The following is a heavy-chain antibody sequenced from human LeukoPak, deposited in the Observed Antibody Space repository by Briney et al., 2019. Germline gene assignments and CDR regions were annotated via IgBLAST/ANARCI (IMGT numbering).Heavy chain of an antibody. Sequence: GGSLRLSCAASGFSLSNYEMNWVRQAPGKGLEWISYISFNGHIIHDADPVKGRFTISRDNAKNSLYLQMNSLRAEDTAVYYCARGIGTIVVGYYWGQGTLVTVSS. V-gene: IGHV3-48*03. J-gene: IGHJ4*02. CDR1: GFSLSNYE. CDR2: ISFNGHII. CDR3: ARGIGTIVVGYY. D-gene: IGHD3-22*01.